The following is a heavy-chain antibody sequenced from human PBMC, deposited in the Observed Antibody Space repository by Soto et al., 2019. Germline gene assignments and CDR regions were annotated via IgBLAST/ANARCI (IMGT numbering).Heavy chain of an antibody. CDR2: ISAYNGNT. CDR1: GSTFTRYD. D-gene: IGHD6-6*01. CDR3: ARGPVTSIAARPVDY. V-gene: IGHV1-18*01. Sequence: ASVMVSCTASGSTFTRYDINWVRQATGQGLEWMGWISAYNGNTNYAQKLQGRVTMTTDTSTSTAYMELRSLRSDDTAVYYCARGPVTSIAARPVDYWGQGTLVTVSA. J-gene: IGHJ4*02.